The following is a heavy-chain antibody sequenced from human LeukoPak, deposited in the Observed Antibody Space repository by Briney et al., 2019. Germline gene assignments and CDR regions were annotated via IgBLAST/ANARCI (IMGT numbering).Heavy chain of an antibody. D-gene: IGHD3-3*01. J-gene: IGHJ4*02. CDR3: ARDPTEDFWSGFYSYFDF. CDR2: ISTYNGNT. V-gene: IGHV1-18*01. CDR1: GYTFTTYG. Sequence: GASAKVSCKASGYTFTTYGISWVRQAPGQGLEWMGWISTYNGNTHYAQKFQGRVTMTTDTSTSTAYMELRSLRSDDTAVYYCARDPTEDFWSGFYSYFDFWGQGTLVTVSS.